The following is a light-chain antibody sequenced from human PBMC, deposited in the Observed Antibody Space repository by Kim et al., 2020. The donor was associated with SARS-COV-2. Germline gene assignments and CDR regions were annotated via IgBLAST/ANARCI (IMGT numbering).Light chain of an antibody. Sequence: DIQMTQSPSIVSASVGDRVTLTCRASQSISNWLVWYQQKPGKAPKLLISKAVTLESGVPSRFSGSGSGTVYTLTISSLQPDDFATYYCQQYDAYPYTFGQGTKVDIK. J-gene: IGKJ2*01. V-gene: IGKV1-5*03. CDR3: QQYDAYPYT. CDR1: QSISNW. CDR2: KAV.